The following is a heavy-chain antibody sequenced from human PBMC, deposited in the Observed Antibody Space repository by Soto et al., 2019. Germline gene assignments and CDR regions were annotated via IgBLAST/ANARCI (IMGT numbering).Heavy chain of an antibody. J-gene: IGHJ4*02. Sequence: PSETLSLTCTVSGGSISSGGYYWSWIRQHPGKGLEWIGYIYYSGSTYYNPSLKSRVTISVDTSKNQFSLKLSSVTAADTAVYYCASQSVGYDILTGYSPGWDYWGQGTLVTVSS. V-gene: IGHV4-31*03. CDR3: ASQSVGYDILTGYSPGWDY. CDR2: IYYSGST. D-gene: IGHD3-9*01. CDR1: GGSISSGGYY.